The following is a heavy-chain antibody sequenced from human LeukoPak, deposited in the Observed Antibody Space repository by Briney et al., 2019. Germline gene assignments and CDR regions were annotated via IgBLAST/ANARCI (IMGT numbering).Heavy chain of an antibody. J-gene: IGHJ4*02. V-gene: IGHV3-7*01. D-gene: IGHD3-3*01. Sequence: GGSLRLSCAASGFTFSSYWMSWVRQAPGKGLEWVANIKQDGSEKYYVDSVKGRFTLSRDKGQISLYLQMNRLRGEDTAVYYCARDRSMYYDFWSGYLYPLDYWGQGTLVSVFS. CDR3: ARDRSMYYDFWSGYLYPLDY. CDR2: IKQDGSEK. CDR1: GFTFSSYW.